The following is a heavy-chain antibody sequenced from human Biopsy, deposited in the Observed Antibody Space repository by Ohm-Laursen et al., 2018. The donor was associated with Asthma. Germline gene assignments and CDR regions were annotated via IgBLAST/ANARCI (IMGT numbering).Heavy chain of an antibody. J-gene: IGHJ4*02. CDR1: ADSISSNNFY. D-gene: IGHD1-26*01. CDR3: ARHSGNYYAQLNY. V-gene: IGHV4-39*01. CDR2: ISYTGST. Sequence: GTLSLTCPVSADSISSNNFYWGWIRQPPGKGLEWIATISYTGSTYYNPSLKSRVTISVDTSKNHFSLKLSSVTAADTAVYYCARHSGNYYAQLNYWGQGTLVTVSS.